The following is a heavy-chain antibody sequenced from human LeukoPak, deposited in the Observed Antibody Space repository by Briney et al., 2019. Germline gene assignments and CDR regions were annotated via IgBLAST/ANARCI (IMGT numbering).Heavy chain of an antibody. CDR1: GGSISSGYY. V-gene: IGHV4-30-2*01. Sequence: SETPSLTCTVSGGSISSGYYWSWIRQAPGKGLEWLGYIYHSGSTYYNPSLKRRLTISVDKSKNQFSLKLTSVTAADTAVYYCARDSPLLRRGDLQHWGQGTLVTVSS. J-gene: IGHJ1*01. D-gene: IGHD2-15*01. CDR2: IYHSGST. CDR3: ARDSPLLRRGDLQH.